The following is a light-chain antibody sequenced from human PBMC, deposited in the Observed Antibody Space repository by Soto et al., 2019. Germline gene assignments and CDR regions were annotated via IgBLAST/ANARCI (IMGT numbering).Light chain of an antibody. J-gene: IGKJ2*01. Sequence: DIVLTQSPDSLAVSLGERATINCKSSQSVLYSSNNKNYLAWYQQKPGQPPKLLIYWASTRESGVPDRFSGSGSGTDFTLTISSLQAEDVAVYYGQRYYSTPYTFGQGTKLEI. CDR1: QSVLYSSNNKNY. V-gene: IGKV4-1*01. CDR2: WAS. CDR3: QRYYSTPYT.